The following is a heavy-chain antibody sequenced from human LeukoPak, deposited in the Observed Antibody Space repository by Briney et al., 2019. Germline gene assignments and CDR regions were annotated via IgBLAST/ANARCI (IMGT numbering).Heavy chain of an antibody. CDR3: AKRPSDSSAYFDY. V-gene: IGHV3-23*01. J-gene: IGHJ4*02. CDR1: GFTFSSYA. Sequence: GGSLRLSCAASGFTFSSYAMSWARQAPGKGLEWVSSIIVSGGSTYYADSVKGRFTISRDNSKNTLYLQMNSLRAEDTAVYYCAKRPSDSSAYFDYWGQGTLVTVSS. CDR2: IIVSGGST. D-gene: IGHD3-22*01.